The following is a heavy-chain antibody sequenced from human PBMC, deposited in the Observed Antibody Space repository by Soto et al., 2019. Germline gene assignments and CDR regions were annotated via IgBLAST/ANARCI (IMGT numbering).Heavy chain of an antibody. CDR2: ISSSSSYI. J-gene: IGHJ4*02. V-gene: IGHV3-21*01. CDR1: GFTFRTYS. Sequence: EVQLVESGGGLVTPGGSLRLSCEASGFTFRTYSVDWVRQAPGKGLEWVSSISSSSSYIYYADSVKGRFTVSRDNAKNSLYLQRNSLSAEDTAVYYCARVLVAKIGALDFWGQGALVTVSS. D-gene: IGHD2-15*01. CDR3: ARVLVAKIGALDF.